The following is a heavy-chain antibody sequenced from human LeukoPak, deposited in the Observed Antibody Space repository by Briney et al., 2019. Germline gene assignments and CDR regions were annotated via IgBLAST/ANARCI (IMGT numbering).Heavy chain of an antibody. J-gene: IGHJ5*02. V-gene: IGHV1-18*01. CDR2: ISAYNGNT. CDR3: AREGAVLLWFGETHQFDP. CDR1: GYTFTSYG. D-gene: IGHD3-10*01. Sequence: GASVRVSCKASGYTFTSYGISWVRQAPGQGLEWMAWISAYNGNTNYAQKLQGRVTMTTDTSTSTAYMELRSLRSDDTAVYYCAREGAVLLWFGETHQFDPWGQGTLVTVSS.